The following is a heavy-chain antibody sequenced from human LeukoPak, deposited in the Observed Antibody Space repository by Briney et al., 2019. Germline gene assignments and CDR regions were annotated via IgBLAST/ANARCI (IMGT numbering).Heavy chain of an antibody. J-gene: IGHJ2*01. CDR3: ARSSGSYYLGYFDL. V-gene: IGHV3-74*01. D-gene: IGHD1-26*01. CDR2: VGSDGHST. Sequence: PGGSLRLSWAASGXTFTNYWVHWVRQVPGEGPVWVSRVGSDGHSTNYADSVRGRFTISRDNAKNTVYLQMNTLRDDDTAVYYCARSSGSYYLGYFDLWGRGALVTVSS. CDR1: GXTFTNYW.